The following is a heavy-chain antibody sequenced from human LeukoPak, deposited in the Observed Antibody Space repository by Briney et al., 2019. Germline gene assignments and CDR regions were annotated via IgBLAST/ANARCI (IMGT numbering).Heavy chain of an antibody. CDR1: GGSFSGYY. V-gene: IGHV4-34*01. Sequence: SETLSLTCAAYGGSFSGYYWSWIRQPPGKGLEWIGEINHSGSTNYNPSLKSRVTISVDTSKNQFSLKLSSVTAADTAVYYCARRAYYDFWNGLYYFDYWGQGTLVTVSS. CDR2: INHSGST. D-gene: IGHD3-3*01. J-gene: IGHJ4*02. CDR3: ARRAYYDFWNGLYYFDY.